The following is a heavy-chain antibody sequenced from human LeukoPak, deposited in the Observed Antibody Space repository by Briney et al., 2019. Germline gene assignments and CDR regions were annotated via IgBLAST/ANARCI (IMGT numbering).Heavy chain of an antibody. CDR2: ISSSSSTI. D-gene: IGHD3-3*01. J-gene: IGHJ4*02. CDR1: GFTFSSYS. Sequence: GGSLRLSCAASGFTFSSYSMNWVRQAPGKGLEWVSYISSSSSTIYYADSVKGRFTISRDNAKNSLYLQMNSLRAEDTAVYYCARDVRDFWSGYFDYWGQGTLVTVSS. V-gene: IGHV3-48*04. CDR3: ARDVRDFWSGYFDY.